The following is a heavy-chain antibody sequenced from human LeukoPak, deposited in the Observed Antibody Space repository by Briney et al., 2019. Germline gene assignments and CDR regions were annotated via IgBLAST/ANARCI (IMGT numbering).Heavy chain of an antibody. CDR1: GFTFRSSS. Sequence: GGSLRLSCAAAGFTFRSSSMNWVRQTPGKGLVWVSSISGESKYIYYADSVTGRFTISRDNAKNSLYLQMSTLRAEDTAVYYCARGAVFQGNYDYWGQGTQVTVSS. D-gene: IGHD3-10*01. CDR3: ARGAVFQGNYDY. CDR2: ISGESKYI. V-gene: IGHV3-21*01. J-gene: IGHJ4*02.